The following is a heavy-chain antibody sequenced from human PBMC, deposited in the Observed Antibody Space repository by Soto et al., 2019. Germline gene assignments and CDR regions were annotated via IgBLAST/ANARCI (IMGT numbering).Heavy chain of an antibody. Sequence: EVQLLESGGGLVQPGGSLRLSCAACGFTFSSYAMSWVRQAPGKGLEWVSAISGSGGSTYYADSVKDRFTISRDNSKNTLYMQMTSLRAEDTAVYYCAKAGGYYYDSSGYDYWGQGTLVTVSS. CDR3: AKAGGYYYDSSGYDY. CDR1: GFTFSSYA. J-gene: IGHJ4*02. V-gene: IGHV3-23*01. D-gene: IGHD3-22*01. CDR2: ISGSGGST.